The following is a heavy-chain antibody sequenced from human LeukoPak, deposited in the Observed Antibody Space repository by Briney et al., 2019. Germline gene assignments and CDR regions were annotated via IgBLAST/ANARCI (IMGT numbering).Heavy chain of an antibody. CDR3: ARVCIAAAGLGGWFDP. D-gene: IGHD6-13*01. Sequence: SETLSLTCTVSGGSISSSSYYWGWIRQPPGKGLEWIGSIYYSGSTYYNPSLKSRVTISVDTSKNQFSLKLSSVTAADTAVYYCARVCIAAAGLGGWFDPWGQGTLVTVSS. J-gene: IGHJ5*02. V-gene: IGHV4-39*07. CDR2: IYYSGST. CDR1: GGSISSSSYY.